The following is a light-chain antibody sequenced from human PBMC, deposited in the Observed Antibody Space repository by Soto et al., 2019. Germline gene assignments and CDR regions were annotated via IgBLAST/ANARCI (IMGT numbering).Light chain of an antibody. CDR1: QSVSNN. Sequence: EIVLTQSPGTLSLSPGERATLSCRASQSVSNNYLAWYQQKPGQAPRLLIYGASTRATGIPARFSGSEFGTEFTLTISSLQSEDFGVYYCQQYDNWPITFGGGTKVDIK. CDR2: GAS. J-gene: IGKJ4*01. CDR3: QQYDNWPIT. V-gene: IGKV3-15*01.